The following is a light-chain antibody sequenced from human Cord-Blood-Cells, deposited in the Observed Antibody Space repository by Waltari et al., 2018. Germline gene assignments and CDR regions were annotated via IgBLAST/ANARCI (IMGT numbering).Light chain of an antibody. CDR2: ENN. V-gene: IGLV1-51*02. J-gene: IGLJ2*01. CDR3: GTWDSSLSAGV. Sequence: QSVLTQTPSVSAAPGQKVNISCSGSSSNIGNTYVSWYQQLPVTAPTLLIYENNKRPSGIPDRFSGSKSGTSATLGITGLQTGDEADYYCGTWDSSLSAGVFGGGTKLTVL. CDR1: SSNIGNTY.